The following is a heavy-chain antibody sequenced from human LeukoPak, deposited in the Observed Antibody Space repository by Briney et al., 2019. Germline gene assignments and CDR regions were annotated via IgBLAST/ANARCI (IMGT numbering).Heavy chain of an antibody. Sequence: PGRSLRLSCAASGFTFSSYGMHWVRQAPGKGLEWVAVIWYDGSNKYYADSVKGRFTISRDNSKNTLYLQMNSLRAEDTAVYYCAKDPSYYDSSGLYYFDYWGQGTLVTVSS. D-gene: IGHD3-22*01. CDR3: AKDPSYYDSSGLYYFDY. CDR2: IWYDGSNK. CDR1: GFTFSSYG. J-gene: IGHJ4*02. V-gene: IGHV3-33*06.